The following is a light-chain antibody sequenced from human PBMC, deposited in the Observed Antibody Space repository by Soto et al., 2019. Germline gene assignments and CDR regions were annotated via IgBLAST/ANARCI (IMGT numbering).Light chain of an antibody. Sequence: QSVLTQPASVSGSPGQSITISCTGTSSDVGGYNYVSWYQQHPGKAPKLMIYDVSNRPSGVSNRFSGSKSGNTASPTISGLQAEDEAYYYCSSYTSSSTLDVVFGGGTKLTVL. J-gene: IGLJ2*01. CDR3: SSYTSSSTLDVV. CDR1: SSDVGGYNY. CDR2: DVS. V-gene: IGLV2-14*01.